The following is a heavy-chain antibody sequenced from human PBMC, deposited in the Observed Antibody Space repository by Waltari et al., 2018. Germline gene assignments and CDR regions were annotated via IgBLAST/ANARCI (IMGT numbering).Heavy chain of an antibody. Sequence: QVQLQESGPGLVKPSETLSLTCTVSGYSISSGYYWGWTRQPPGKGLEWIGSIYHSGSTYYNPSLKSRVTISVDTSKNQFSLKLSSVTAADTAVYYCARTGYCSGGSCYLGYYYYYMDVWGKGTTVTVSS. D-gene: IGHD2-15*01. CDR2: IYHSGST. V-gene: IGHV4-38-2*02. J-gene: IGHJ6*03. CDR3: ARTGYCSGGSCYLGYYYYYMDV. CDR1: GYSISSGYY.